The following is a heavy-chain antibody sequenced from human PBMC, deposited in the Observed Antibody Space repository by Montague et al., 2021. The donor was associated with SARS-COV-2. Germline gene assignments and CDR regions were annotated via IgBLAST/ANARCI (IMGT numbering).Heavy chain of an antibody. D-gene: IGHD3/OR15-3a*01. V-gene: IGHV4-59*08. CDR3: VSHPHYDSWNGPSDF. CDR1: GGSVTDYY. Sequence: SETLSLTCTVSGGSVTDYYWSWIRQPPGKGLEWVGDVLYNKGTNFNPSLKSRIAISVDTSKNQFSLRLTAVTAADTAFYLCVSHPHYDSWNGPSDFWDQGTWVTVSS. J-gene: IGHJ4*02. CDR2: VLYNKGT.